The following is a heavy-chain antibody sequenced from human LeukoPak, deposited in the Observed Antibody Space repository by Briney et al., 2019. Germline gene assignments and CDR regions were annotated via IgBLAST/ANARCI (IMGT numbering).Heavy chain of an antibody. CDR2: ISWNSGST. Sequence: PGGSLRLSCAASGFTFDDYAMHWVRQAPGKGLEWVSGISWNSGSTGYADSVKGRFTISRDNAKNSLYLQMNSLRAEDMALYYCAKDASLPFITISGEWYFDLWGRGTLVTVSS. D-gene: IGHD3-3*01. CDR3: AKDASLPFITISGEWYFDL. J-gene: IGHJ2*01. V-gene: IGHV3-9*03. CDR1: GFTFDDYA.